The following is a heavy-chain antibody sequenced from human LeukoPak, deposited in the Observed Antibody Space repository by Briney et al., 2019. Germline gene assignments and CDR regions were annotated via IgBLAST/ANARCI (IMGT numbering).Heavy chain of an antibody. D-gene: IGHD3-16*01. J-gene: IGHJ5*02. CDR3: AKGRTYNWFDP. CDR1: GFTFSSYG. Sequence: PGGSLRLSCAASGFTFSSYGMHWVRQAPGKGLEWVAVIRYDGSNKYYVDSVKGRFTISRDNSKNTLYLQMNSLRAEDTAVYYCAKGRTYNWFDPWGQGTLVTVSS. CDR2: IRYDGSNK. V-gene: IGHV3-30*02.